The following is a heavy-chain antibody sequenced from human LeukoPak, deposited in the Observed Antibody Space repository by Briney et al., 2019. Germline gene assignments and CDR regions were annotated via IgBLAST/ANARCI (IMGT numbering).Heavy chain of an antibody. V-gene: IGHV5-51*01. CDR3: ARTLSTVAPAAFHM. CDR2: IYPGDSDT. D-gene: IGHD4-23*01. J-gene: IGHJ3*02. Sequence: PGESLKISCKDSGYSFTNYWIAWVRQMPGKGLEWMGIIYPGDSDTRYSPSFQGQVTIPADKSISTAYLQWSSLKASDTAMYYCARTLSTVAPAAFHMWGQGTMVTVSS. CDR1: GYSFTNYW.